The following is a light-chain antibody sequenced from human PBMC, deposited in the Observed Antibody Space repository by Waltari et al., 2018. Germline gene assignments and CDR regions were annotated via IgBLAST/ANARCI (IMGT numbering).Light chain of an antibody. CDR3: HQYSGYST. CDR1: QSVSRW. CDR2: EAS. V-gene: IGKV1-5*03. J-gene: IGKJ1*01. Sequence: DIQMTQYPSTLPASVGERVTITCRASQSVSRWLAWYRQKPGNAPNPLIYEASRLDSGVPSRFSGSGSGTEFTLTISSLQPDDVATYYCHQYSGYSTFGQGTKVEI.